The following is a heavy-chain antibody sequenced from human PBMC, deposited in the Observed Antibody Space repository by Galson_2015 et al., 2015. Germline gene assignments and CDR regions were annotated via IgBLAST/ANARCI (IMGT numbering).Heavy chain of an antibody. D-gene: IGHD3-22*01. CDR1: GYSFSQYD. V-gene: IGHV1-8*01. CDR2: MNPNSGNT. Sequence: SVKVSCKASGYSFSQYDINWVRQTAGQGLEWMGWMNPNSGNTGYAQKFQGRVTMTRNTSISIAYMELSSLRSEDTAVYYCARRGKYYYDSSGYLNWFDPWGQGTLVTVSS. CDR3: ARRGKYYYDSSGYLNWFDP. J-gene: IGHJ5*02.